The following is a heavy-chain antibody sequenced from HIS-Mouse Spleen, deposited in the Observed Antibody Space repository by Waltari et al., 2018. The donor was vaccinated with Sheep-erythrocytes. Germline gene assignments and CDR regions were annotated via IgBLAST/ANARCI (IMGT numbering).Heavy chain of an antibody. V-gene: IGHV3-13*01. D-gene: IGHD7-27*01. J-gene: IGHJ3*02. CDR3: ARGIANWDAFDI. CDR2: IGTAGDT. CDR1: GCTFSSYD. Sequence: EVQLVESGGGLVQPGGSLRLSCAASGCTFSSYDMHWVRQATGKGLEWVSAIGTAGDTYYPGSVKGRFTISRENAKNSLYLQMNSLRAGDTAVYYCARGIANWDAFDIWGQGTMVTVSS.